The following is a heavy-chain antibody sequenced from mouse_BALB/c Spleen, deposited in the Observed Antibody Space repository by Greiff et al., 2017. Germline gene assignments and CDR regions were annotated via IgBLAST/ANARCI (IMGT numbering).Heavy chain of an antibody. V-gene: IGHV1S81*02. CDR3: ARDGYDRAWFAY. J-gene: IGHJ3*01. CDR1: GYTFTSYW. CDR2: INPSNGRT. D-gene: IGHD2-2*01. Sequence: QVQLQQPGAELVKPGASVKLSCKASGYTFTSYWMHWVKQRPGQGLEWIGEINPSNGRTNYNEKFKSKATLTVDKSSSTAYMQLSSLTSEDSAVYYCARDGYDRAWFAYWGQGTLVTVSA.